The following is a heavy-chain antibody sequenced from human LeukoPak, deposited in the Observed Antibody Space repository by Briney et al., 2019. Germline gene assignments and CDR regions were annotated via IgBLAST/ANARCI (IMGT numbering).Heavy chain of an antibody. CDR1: GFTFSSYG. Sequence: PGGSLRLSCAASGFTFSSYGMHWVRQAPGKGLEWVAVIWYDGSNKYYADSVKGRFTISRDNSKNTLYLQMNSLRAEDTAVYYCAKQNRPYYHFWSGYYSVDYWGQGTLVTVSS. J-gene: IGHJ4*02. CDR2: IWYDGSNK. V-gene: IGHV3-33*06. CDR3: AKQNRPYYHFWSGYYSVDY. D-gene: IGHD3-3*01.